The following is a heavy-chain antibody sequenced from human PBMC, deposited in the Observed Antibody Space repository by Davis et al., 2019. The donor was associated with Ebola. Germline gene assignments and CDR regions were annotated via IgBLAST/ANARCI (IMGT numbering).Heavy chain of an antibody. Sequence: PGGSLRLSCAASGFTFDDYGMSWVRQAPGKGLEWVSGINWSGGSTGYADSVKGRFTISRDNAKNSLYLQMNSLRAEDTALYYCARDDYSNYDWVNWGQGTLVTVSS. CDR2: INWSGGST. CDR3: ARDDYSNYDWVN. V-gene: IGHV3-20*04. CDR1: GFTFDDYG. J-gene: IGHJ4*02. D-gene: IGHD4-11*01.